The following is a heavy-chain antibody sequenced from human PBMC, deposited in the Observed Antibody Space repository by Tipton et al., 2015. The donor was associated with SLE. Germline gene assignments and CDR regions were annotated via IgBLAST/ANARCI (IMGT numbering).Heavy chain of an antibody. V-gene: IGHV4-31*11. J-gene: IGHJ4*02. Sequence: TLSLTCAVYGGSFGTYYWSWIRQHPGKGLEWIGYIYYSGSTYYNPSLKSRVTISIDTSKNQFSLKLSSVTAADTAVYYCARALQDYFDYWGQGTLVTVSS. CDR1: GGSFGTYY. CDR3: ARALQDYFDY. CDR2: IYYSGST.